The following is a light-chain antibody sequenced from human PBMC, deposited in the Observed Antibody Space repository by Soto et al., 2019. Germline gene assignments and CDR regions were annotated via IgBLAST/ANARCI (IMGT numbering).Light chain of an antibody. J-gene: IGKJ4*01. CDR1: QGISSY. Sequence: AIRMTQSPSSLSASTGDRVTIXXRASQGISSYLAWYQQKPGKAPXLLIYAASTLQSGVPSRFSGSGSGTDFTLTISCLQSEDFATYYCQQYYSYPLTFGGGTKVDI. CDR3: QQYYSYPLT. CDR2: AAS. V-gene: IGKV1-8*01.